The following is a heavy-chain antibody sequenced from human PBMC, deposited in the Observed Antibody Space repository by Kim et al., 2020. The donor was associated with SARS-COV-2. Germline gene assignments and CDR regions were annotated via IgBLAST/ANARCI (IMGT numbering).Heavy chain of an antibody. CDR3: AKDMWSGPYSLDTFDL. CDR2: ISGGGGST. Sequence: GGSLRLSCAASGFTFNIYAMNWVRQAPGKRLEWVSAISGGGGSTYYADSVKDRFTVSRDNSKNMLFLQMNSLRADDTAVYYCAKDMWSGPYSLDTFDLWGQGTKVTVSS. V-gene: IGHV3-23*01. D-gene: IGHD2-21*01. J-gene: IGHJ3*01. CDR1: GFTFNIYA.